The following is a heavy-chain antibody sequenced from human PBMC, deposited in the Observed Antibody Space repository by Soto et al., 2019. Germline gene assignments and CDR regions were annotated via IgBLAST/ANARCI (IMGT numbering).Heavy chain of an antibody. CDR2: ISSSGGST. Sequence: EVQLLESGGGLVQPGGSLRLSCVASEFTFSNYAMNWVRQAPGEGPEWVSLISSSGGSTYYADSVKGRFSISRDNSKNTLYLQMNSLRVEATAIYYCAKDIQGRGATTGDDAFDIWGQGTMVTVSS. D-gene: IGHD1-1*01. V-gene: IGHV3-23*01. CDR1: EFTFSNYA. CDR3: AKDIQGRGATTGDDAFDI. J-gene: IGHJ3*02.